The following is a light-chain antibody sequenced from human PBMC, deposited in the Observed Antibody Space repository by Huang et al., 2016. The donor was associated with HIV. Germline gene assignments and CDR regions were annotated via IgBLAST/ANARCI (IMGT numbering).Light chain of an antibody. CDR1: QSVLYSSNTKNY. CDR2: WAS. Sequence: DIVMTQSPDSLAVSLGERATINYKSGQSVLYSSNTKNYLAWYQQKPGQPPKLLIYWASTRESGVPDRFSGSGSGTDFTLTISSLQAEDVAVYYCQQYYSTPLTFGGGTKVEIK. V-gene: IGKV4-1*01. J-gene: IGKJ4*01. CDR3: QQYYSTPLT.